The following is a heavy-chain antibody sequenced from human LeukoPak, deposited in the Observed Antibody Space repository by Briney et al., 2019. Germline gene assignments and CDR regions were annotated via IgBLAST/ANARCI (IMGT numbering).Heavy chain of an antibody. J-gene: IGHJ5*02. Sequence: SETLSLTCTVSGGSISSYYWSWIRQPPGKGLEWIGYIYYSGSTNYNPSLKSRVTISVDTSKNQFSLKLSSVTAADTAVYYCAGPGLYYYDSSGFNWFDPWGQGTLVTVSS. V-gene: IGHV4-59*08. CDR1: GGSISSYY. CDR3: AGPGLYYYDSSGFNWFDP. D-gene: IGHD3-22*01. CDR2: IYYSGST.